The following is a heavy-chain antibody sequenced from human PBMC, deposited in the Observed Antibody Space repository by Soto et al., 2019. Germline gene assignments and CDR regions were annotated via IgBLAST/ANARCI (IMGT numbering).Heavy chain of an antibody. V-gene: IGHV3-21*01. J-gene: IGHJ6*03. CDR3: ARDLGLSPIAVADVVPGDYYYMDV. CDR1: GFTFSSYS. CDR2: ISSSSSYI. D-gene: IGHD6-19*01. Sequence: GGSLRLSCAASGFTFSSYSMNWVRQAPGKGLEWVSSISSSSSYIYYADPVKGRFTISRDNAKNSLYLQMNSLRAEDTAVYYCARDLGLSPIAVADVVPGDYYYMDVWGKGTTVTVSS.